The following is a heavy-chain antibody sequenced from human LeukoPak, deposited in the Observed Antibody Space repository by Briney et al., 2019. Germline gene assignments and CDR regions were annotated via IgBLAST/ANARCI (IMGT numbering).Heavy chain of an antibody. Sequence: GGSLRLSCAASGFSFSSFSMNWVRQAPGKGLEWVSYISGGSSFTYYVDSVKGRSTISRDISKNTVYLQMNSLRAEDTAVYYCTTDGGYWNDVNAPFDFWGQGTLVTVS. D-gene: IGHD1-1*01. CDR3: TTDGGYWNDVNAPFDF. J-gene: IGHJ4*02. V-gene: IGHV3-21*01. CDR1: GFSFSSFS. CDR2: ISGGSSFT.